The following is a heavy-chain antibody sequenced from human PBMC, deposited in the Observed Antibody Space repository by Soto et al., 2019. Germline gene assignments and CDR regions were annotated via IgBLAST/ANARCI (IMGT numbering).Heavy chain of an antibody. Sequence: EVQLLESGGGLVQPGGSLRLSCAASGFTFSSYAMSWVRQAPGKGLEWVSAISGSGGSTYYADSVKGRFTISRDNSKNTLYLQMNSLSAEDTAVYYCAKLSGSSSGYYPYYFDYWGQGTLVTVSS. CDR3: AKLSGSSSGYYPYYFDY. D-gene: IGHD3-22*01. CDR1: GFTFSSYA. J-gene: IGHJ4*02. V-gene: IGHV3-23*01. CDR2: ISGSGGST.